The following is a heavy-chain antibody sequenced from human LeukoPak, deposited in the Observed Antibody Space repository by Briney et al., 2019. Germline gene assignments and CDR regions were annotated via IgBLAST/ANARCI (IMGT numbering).Heavy chain of an antibody. Sequence: GASVKVSCKASGYTFTSYGISWVRQAPGQGLEWMGWMNPNSGNTGYAQKFQGRVTMTRNTSISTAYMELSSLRSEDTAVYYCARGPYCSGGSCYQRNRDHFGYWGQGTLVTVSS. V-gene: IGHV1-8*02. CDR1: GYTFTSYG. J-gene: IGHJ4*02. CDR3: ARGPYCSGGSCYQRNRDHFGY. CDR2: MNPNSGNT. D-gene: IGHD2-15*01.